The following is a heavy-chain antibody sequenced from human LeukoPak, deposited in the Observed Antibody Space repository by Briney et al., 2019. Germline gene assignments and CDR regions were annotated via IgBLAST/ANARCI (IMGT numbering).Heavy chain of an antibody. Sequence: GGSLRLSCAASGFTFNSYAMSWVRQAPGKGLEWVSGISGSGGDTYYTGSVKGRFTISRDNSKNTVSLQMNSLRAEDTAVYYCAKEGAGIAGTGYFDYWGQGTLVTVSA. CDR1: GFTFNSYA. V-gene: IGHV3-23*01. CDR3: AKEGAGIAGTGYFDY. D-gene: IGHD6-13*01. J-gene: IGHJ4*02. CDR2: ISGSGGDT.